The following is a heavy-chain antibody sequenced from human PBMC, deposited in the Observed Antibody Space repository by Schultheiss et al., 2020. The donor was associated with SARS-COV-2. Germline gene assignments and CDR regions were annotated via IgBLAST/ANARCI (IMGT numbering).Heavy chain of an antibody. CDR2: IYYSGSI. CDR1: GGSVSSGSYY. Sequence: SETLSLTCTVSGGSVSSGSYYWSWIRQPPGKGLEWIGYIYYSGSIYYNPSLKSRVTISVDTSKNQFSLKLSSVTAADTAVYYCARYGGTPVWYFNLWGRGTLVTVSS. CDR3: ARYGGTPVWYFNL. J-gene: IGHJ2*01. D-gene: IGHD4-23*01. V-gene: IGHV4-61*01.